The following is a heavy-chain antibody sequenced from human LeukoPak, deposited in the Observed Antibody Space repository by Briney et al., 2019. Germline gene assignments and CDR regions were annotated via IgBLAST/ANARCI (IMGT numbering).Heavy chain of an antibody. CDR3: ARQGLSSRRLFFFDY. J-gene: IGHJ4*02. Sequence: GESLNISGKGSEYSFTGYWIGGVRQMPGKGRGGIGIIWPGVAETRYSPSLQGQVTISADKSISTAYLQWSRLKASDTALYYCARQGLSSRRLFFFDYWGQGSLVTVSS. V-gene: IGHV5-51*01. D-gene: IGHD3/OR15-3a*01. CDR1: EYSFTGYW. CDR2: IWPGVAET.